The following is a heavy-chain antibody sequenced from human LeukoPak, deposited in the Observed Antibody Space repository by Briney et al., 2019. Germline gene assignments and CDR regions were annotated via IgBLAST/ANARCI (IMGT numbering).Heavy chain of an antibody. Sequence: GESLKISCKGSGYSFTSYWIGWVRQMPGKGLEWMGIIYPGDSETRYSPSFQGQVTISADKSISTAYLQWSSLKASDTAMYYCARSPYCTNGVCYTNWFDPWGQGTLVTVSS. V-gene: IGHV5-51*01. J-gene: IGHJ5*02. D-gene: IGHD2-8*01. CDR1: GYSFTSYW. CDR2: IYPGDSET. CDR3: ARSPYCTNGVCYTNWFDP.